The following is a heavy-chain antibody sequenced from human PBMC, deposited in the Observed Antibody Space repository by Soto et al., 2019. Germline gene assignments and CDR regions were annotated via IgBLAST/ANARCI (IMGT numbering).Heavy chain of an antibody. CDR1: GGSISSGGYY. V-gene: IGHV4-31*03. CDR3: ARDLVGDSYCLSAPYGMDV. J-gene: IGHJ6*02. Sequence: QVQLQESGPGLVKPSQTLSLTCTVSGGSISSGGYYWSWIRQHPGKGLEWTGYIYYSGSTYYNPSRKRRFTISVDTSKNQFSLKLSSVTAADTAVYYCARDLVGDSYCLSAPYGMDVWGQGTTVTVSS. D-gene: IGHD5-18*01. CDR2: IYYSGST.